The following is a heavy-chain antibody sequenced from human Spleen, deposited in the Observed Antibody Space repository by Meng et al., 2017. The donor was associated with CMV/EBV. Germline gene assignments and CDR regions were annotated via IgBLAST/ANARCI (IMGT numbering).Heavy chain of an antibody. CDR1: GYTFTSYY. V-gene: IGHV1-46*01. J-gene: IGHJ4*02. CDR2: INPSGGSA. Sequence: KVSCKACGYTFTSYYMDWVRQAPGQGLEWMGIINPSGGSASYAQKFQGRVTMTRDTSTTTVYMELSSLRSEDTAVYYCARYTVGSDYWGQGTLVTVSS. D-gene: IGHD5-12*01. CDR3: ARYTVGSDY.